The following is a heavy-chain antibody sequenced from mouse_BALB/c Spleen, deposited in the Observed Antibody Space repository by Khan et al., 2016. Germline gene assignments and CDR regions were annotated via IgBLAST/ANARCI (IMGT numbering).Heavy chain of an antibody. D-gene: IGHD1-1*01. CDR2: IYPGDGDT. CDR1: GYAFSSYW. Sequence: QIQLVQSGAELVRPGSSVKISCKASGYAFSSYWMNWVKQRPGQGLEWIGQIYPGDGDTNYNGKFKGKATLTADKSSRTAYMQLSSLTSEDSAVYLCAGHGSSYDYCSMDYWGQGTSVTVSA. CDR3: AGHGSSYDYCSMDY. J-gene: IGHJ4*01. V-gene: IGHV1-80*01.